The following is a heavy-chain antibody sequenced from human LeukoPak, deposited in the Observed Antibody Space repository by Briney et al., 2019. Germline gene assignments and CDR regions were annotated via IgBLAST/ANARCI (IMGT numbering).Heavy chain of an antibody. Sequence: GGSLRLSCAASGFTFDDYAMHWVRHAPGKGLEWVSHISWDGGSTYYADSVKGRFTISRDNSRNSLYLQMNSLRAEDTALYYCAKDQAVAGKVYYYYYMDVWGKGTTVTVSS. D-gene: IGHD6-19*01. CDR1: GFTFDDYA. CDR2: ISWDGGST. CDR3: AKDQAVAGKVYYYYYMDV. J-gene: IGHJ6*03. V-gene: IGHV3-43D*03.